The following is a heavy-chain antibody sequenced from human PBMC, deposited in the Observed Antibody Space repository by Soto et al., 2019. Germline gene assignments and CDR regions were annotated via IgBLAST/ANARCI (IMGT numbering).Heavy chain of an antibody. CDR2: ISAGGGGT. Sequence: GGSRRNACVDCRFRETGGAVRRKRKPPGKGLEWVSAISAGGGGTYYAASVKGRFTISRDVAKNTVYLQMNGLRVEDTAVYYRAKEVGQGVEALYYWGHGTLLTVSS. CDR1: RFRETGGA. V-gene: IGHV3-23*01. D-gene: IGHD1-26*01. J-gene: IGHJ4*01. CDR3: AKEVGQGVEALYY.